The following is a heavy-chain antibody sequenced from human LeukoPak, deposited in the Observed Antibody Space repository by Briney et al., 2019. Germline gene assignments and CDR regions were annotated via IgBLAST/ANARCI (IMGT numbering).Heavy chain of an antibody. Sequence: GGSLRLSCAASKFTFSDYSMSWVRQAPGKGLEWVSSISSIRNYIYYADSVKGRFTVSRDNAKNSLYLQMNSLRAEDTAVYYCARDNGIYYYDYWGQGTLVTVSS. CDR3: ARDNGIYYYDY. D-gene: IGHD2-8*01. CDR2: ISSIRNYI. J-gene: IGHJ4*02. CDR1: KFTFSDYS. V-gene: IGHV3-21*01.